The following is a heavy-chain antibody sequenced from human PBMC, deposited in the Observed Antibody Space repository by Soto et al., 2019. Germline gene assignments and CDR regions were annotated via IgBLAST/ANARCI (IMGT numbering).Heavy chain of an antibody. CDR2: INPATGAA. CDR1: GYPVTAYY. V-gene: IGHV1-2*02. Sequence: QLHLVQSGAVVKKPGASVTVSCSASGYPVTAYYMHWVRQAPGRGLEWMGGINPATGAAKYTQTFRGGVPMPRETATSTVFMELSGLTSEDTAVFFCARGGGVGVAGSAAFDMWGQGTLVTVSS. CDR3: ARGGGVGVAGSAAFDM. D-gene: IGHD3-3*01. J-gene: IGHJ3*02.